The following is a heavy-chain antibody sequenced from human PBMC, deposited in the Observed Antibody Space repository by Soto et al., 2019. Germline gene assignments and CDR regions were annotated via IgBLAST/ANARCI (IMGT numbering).Heavy chain of an antibody. Sequence: EVQLVESGGGLVQPGGSLRLSCAASGFTFSSYSMNWVRQAPGKGLEWVSYISSSSSTIYYADSVKGRFTISRDNAKNSLYRQMSRLRDEDTAVYYCARDFGDIVVVPAADSEGYYYYYGMDVWGQGTTVTDSS. J-gene: IGHJ6*02. CDR3: ARDFGDIVVVPAADSEGYYYYYGMDV. CDR2: ISSSSSTI. D-gene: IGHD2-2*01. CDR1: GFTFSSYS. V-gene: IGHV3-48*02.